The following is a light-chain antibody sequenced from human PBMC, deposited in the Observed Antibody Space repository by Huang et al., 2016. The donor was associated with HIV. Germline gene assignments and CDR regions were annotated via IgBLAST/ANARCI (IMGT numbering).Light chain of an antibody. J-gene: IGKJ2*01. CDR1: QSVGNW. Sequence: DIQMTQSPSTLSASVGDRVTIPCRASQSVGNWLACYQQKPGQAPNLLIYTATTLQKGVPSRFSGSGSETEFTLTINSLQPDDFATYYCQQYNRFYTFGHGTRLDIK. CDR3: QQYNRFYT. V-gene: IGKV1-5*03. CDR2: TAT.